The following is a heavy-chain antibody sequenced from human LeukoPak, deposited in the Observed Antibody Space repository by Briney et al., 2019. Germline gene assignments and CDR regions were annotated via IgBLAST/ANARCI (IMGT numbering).Heavy chain of an antibody. CDR3: ARDPGYDYGYDY. Sequence: GGSLRLSCAASGFTFSSYAMHWVRQAPGKGLEWVAVISYDGSNKYYADSVKGRFTISRDNSKNTLYLQMNSLRAEDTAVYYCARDPGYDYGYDYWGQGTLVTVSS. V-gene: IGHV3-30*04. CDR2: ISYDGSNK. CDR1: GFTFSSYA. J-gene: IGHJ4*02. D-gene: IGHD5-18*01.